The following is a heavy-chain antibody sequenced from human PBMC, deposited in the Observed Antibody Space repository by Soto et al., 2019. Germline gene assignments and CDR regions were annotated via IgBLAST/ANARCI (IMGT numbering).Heavy chain of an antibody. D-gene: IGHD3-16*01. CDR1: GSSY. CDR3: AKTPSEKDMIYGVDP. CDR2: MSXSGGS. J-gene: IGHJ4*01. Sequence: GSSYCTWKRQHPGKGLGWVGHMSXSGGSASSPSLKRRVTISLKTPDNQFSLKVTSVTAADTAVYYCAKTPSEKDMIYGVDPRGQGTLV. V-gene: IGHV4-61*01.